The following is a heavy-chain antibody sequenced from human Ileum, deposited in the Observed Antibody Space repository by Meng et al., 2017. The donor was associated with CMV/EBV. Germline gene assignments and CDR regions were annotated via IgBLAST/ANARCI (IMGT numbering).Heavy chain of an antibody. CDR2: IKQDGSAT. CDR1: GFTFSSYA. CDR3: VREDIVVFDY. D-gene: IGHD2-15*01. J-gene: IGHJ4*02. Sequence: GGSLRLSCAASGFTFSSYAMSWVRQSPGMGLEWVANIKQDGSATYYADSVKGRFTISRDNAKNSLYLQMDNLRADDTAVYYCVREDIVVFDYWGQGTLVTVSS. V-gene: IGHV3-7*01.